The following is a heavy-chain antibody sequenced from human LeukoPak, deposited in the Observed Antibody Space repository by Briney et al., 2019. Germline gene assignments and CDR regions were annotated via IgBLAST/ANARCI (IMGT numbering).Heavy chain of an antibody. CDR1: GGSISSHY. CDR2: IYTSGST. D-gene: IGHD3-9*01. CDR3: ARDQNDILTGSFDP. J-gene: IGHJ5*02. Sequence: SETLSLTCTVSGGSISSHYWSWIRQPAGKGLEWIGRIYTSGSTNYNPSLKSRVTISVDTSKNQFSLKLSSVTAADTAVYYCARDQNDILTGSFDPWGQGTLVTVSS. V-gene: IGHV4-4*07.